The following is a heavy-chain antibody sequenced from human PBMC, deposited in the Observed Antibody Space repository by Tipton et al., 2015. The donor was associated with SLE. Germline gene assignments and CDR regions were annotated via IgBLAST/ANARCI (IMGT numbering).Heavy chain of an antibody. J-gene: IGHJ3*02. D-gene: IGHD3-22*01. CDR1: GYTFTSYA. CDR2: INPYTGNT. CDR3: AERYDNFEI. V-gene: IGHV1-18*01. Sequence: QLVQSGAEIKKPGASVKVSCKASGYTFTSYAISWVRQAPGQGLEWMGWINPYTGNTDYAQKVQGRVTMTTDTYRSTAYLDLRSLIPDDTALYYCAERYDNFEIWGQGTMVSVSS.